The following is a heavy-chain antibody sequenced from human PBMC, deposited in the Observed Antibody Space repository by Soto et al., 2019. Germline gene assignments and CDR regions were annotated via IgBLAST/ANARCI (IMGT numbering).Heavy chain of an antibody. CDR3: AKDRRAGGNYGFYYDL. CDR2: SSATGAGT. V-gene: IGHV3-23*01. CDR1: VVTFSSYG. Sequence: GPLRLSCAASVVTFSSYGMTWVRQAPGKGLEWVSFSSATGAGTYYADSVKGRFTISRDNSKNTLYLQMTSLSADDTAVYYCAKDRRAGGNYGFYYDLWGKGAVVPVSS. D-gene: IGHD3-3*01. J-gene: IGHJ4*02.